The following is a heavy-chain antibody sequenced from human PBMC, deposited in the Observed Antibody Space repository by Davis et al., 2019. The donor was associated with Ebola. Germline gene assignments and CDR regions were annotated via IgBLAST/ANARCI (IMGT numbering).Heavy chain of an antibody. D-gene: IGHD3-3*01. V-gene: IGHV1-24*01. CDR3: ARIVRNDFWSASHVDY. CDR2: FDPEDGET. CDR1: GYTLTDFS. Sequence: ASVKVSCKVSGYTLTDFSMHWVRQAPGKGLEWMGGFDPEDGETIYAQKFQGRVTMTEDTSTDTAYMELRSLRSDDTAVYYCARIVRNDFWSASHVDYWGQGTLVTVSS. J-gene: IGHJ4*02.